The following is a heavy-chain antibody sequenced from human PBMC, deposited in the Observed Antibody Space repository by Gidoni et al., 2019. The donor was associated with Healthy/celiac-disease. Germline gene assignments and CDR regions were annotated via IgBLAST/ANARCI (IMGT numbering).Heavy chain of an antibody. CDR3: ARPLLGSCSRGSCSSGVDFDY. J-gene: IGHJ4*02. Sequence: EVQMGEAGGGQGKQGGAVGRSGAAAGGTCRSYSMNWARPAPGKGRAWFSSISGSRRYISYAASVQGRFTLSRDNATHSLSLHMHILSAAATAVSYCARPLLGSCSRGSCSSGVDFDYWGQGTLVTVSS. CDR1: GGTCRSYS. V-gene: IGHV3-21*01. D-gene: IGHD2-15*01. CDR2: ISGSRRYI.